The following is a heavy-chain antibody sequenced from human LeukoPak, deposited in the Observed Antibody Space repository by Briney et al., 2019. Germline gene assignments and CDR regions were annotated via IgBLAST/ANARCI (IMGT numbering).Heavy chain of an antibody. Sequence: ASVKVSCTASGFTFTSYYMRWVRRAPGQGLEWMGIINPSGGSTCYAQKFKGRVTMPRDTSTSTVYMELNSLRSEDTGVYYCARDPVTIFGVNYYMDVWGKGTTVTVSS. J-gene: IGHJ6*03. CDR2: INPSGGST. D-gene: IGHD3-3*01. V-gene: IGHV1-46*01. CDR1: GFTFTSYY. CDR3: ARDPVTIFGVNYYMDV.